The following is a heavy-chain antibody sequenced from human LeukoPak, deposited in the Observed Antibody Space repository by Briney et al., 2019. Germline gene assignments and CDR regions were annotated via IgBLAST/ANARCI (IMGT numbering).Heavy chain of an antibody. D-gene: IGHD4-17*01. V-gene: IGHV3-7*01. CDR3: ARDDGLRTVDY. Sequence: GGSLRLSCAASGFTFSSYRMSWVRQAPGKGLEWVANIKPDGSERYYVDSVEGRFTISRDNAKNSLYLQMNSLRAEDTAVYYCARDDGLRTVDYWGQGTLVTVSS. CDR1: GFTFSSYR. J-gene: IGHJ4*02. CDR2: IKPDGSER.